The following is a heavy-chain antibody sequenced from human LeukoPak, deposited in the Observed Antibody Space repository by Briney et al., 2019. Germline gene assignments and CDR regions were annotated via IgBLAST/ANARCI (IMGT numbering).Heavy chain of an antibody. V-gene: IGHV4-4*02. CDR3: AGRWALTGEPN. CDR2: ISNRGST. D-gene: IGHD7-27*01. J-gene: IGHJ4*02. Sequence: SETLSLTCAVSGGSLSSSIWWSWVRQPPGKGLEWIGEISNRGSTNYNSSLKSRVTISIDESKDQFSLTLNSVTAADTAVYYCAGRWALTGEPNWGQGTLVTVSS. CDR1: GGSLSSSIW.